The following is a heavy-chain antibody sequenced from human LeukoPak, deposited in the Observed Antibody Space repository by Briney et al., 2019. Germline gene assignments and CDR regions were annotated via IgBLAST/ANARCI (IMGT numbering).Heavy chain of an antibody. CDR2: INAGNGNT. V-gene: IGHV1-3*01. Sequence: ASVKVSCKASGYTFTSYAMHWVRQAPGQRREWMGWINAGNGNTKYSQKFQGRVTITRDTSASTAYMELSSLRSEDTAVYYCATATTGGWLSSYYYYYGMDVWGQGTPVTVSS. CDR3: ATATTGGWLSSYYYYYGMDV. J-gene: IGHJ6*02. D-gene: IGHD3-22*01. CDR1: GYTFTSYA.